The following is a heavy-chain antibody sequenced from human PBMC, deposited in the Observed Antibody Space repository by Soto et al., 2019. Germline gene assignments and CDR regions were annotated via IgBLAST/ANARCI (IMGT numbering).Heavy chain of an antibody. Sequence: PVGSLRLSCAASGFTVSSNYMSWVRQAPGKGLEWVSVIYSGGSTYYADSVKGRFTISRDNSKNTLYLQMNSLRAEDTAVYYCARVKRKLVLGWFDPWCQGTLVTVSS. J-gene: IGHJ5*02. CDR2: IYSGGST. CDR3: ARVKRKLVLGWFDP. CDR1: GFTVSSNY. V-gene: IGHV3-53*01. D-gene: IGHD6-13*01.